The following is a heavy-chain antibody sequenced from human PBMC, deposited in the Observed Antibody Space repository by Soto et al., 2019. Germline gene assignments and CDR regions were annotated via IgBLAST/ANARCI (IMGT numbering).Heavy chain of an antibody. V-gene: IGHV3-7*04. CDR1: GFTFSINW. CDR3: VGMLRQSPGAD. D-gene: IGHD2-15*01. Sequence: VQLVESGGGLVQPGGSLRLSCVASGFTFSINWMSWIRQSPGKGLQWVATIKEDGSQRYVVDSVKGRFTISRDNPTTSLYLQMNILRAEDTSVYYCVGMLRQSPGADWGQGTLVTVSS. CDR2: IKEDGSQR. J-gene: IGHJ4*02.